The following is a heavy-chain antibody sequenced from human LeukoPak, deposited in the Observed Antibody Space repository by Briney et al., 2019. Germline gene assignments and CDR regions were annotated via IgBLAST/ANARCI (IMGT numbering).Heavy chain of an antibody. V-gene: IGHV3-53*01. Sequence: GGSLRLSCAASGLTVRSDYLTWVRQAPGKGLEWVSIISSGGTTYYADSVRGRFTISRDNSKNTLYLQMNSLRAEDTAVYYCARTLRGWEPYFDYWGQGTLVTVSS. D-gene: IGHD1-26*01. CDR3: ARTLRGWEPYFDY. CDR2: ISSGGTT. J-gene: IGHJ4*02. CDR1: GLTVRSDY.